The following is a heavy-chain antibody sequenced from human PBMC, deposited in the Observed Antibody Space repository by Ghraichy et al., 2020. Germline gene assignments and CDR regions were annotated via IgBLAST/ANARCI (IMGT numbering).Heavy chain of an antibody. V-gene: IGHV3-23*01. CDR2: ISVGGDIT. J-gene: IGHJ6*02. Sequence: GGSLRLSLCNPRSADHNSEVQSGRQASGKGLEWISAISVGGDITFYADSVKGRFTISRDNSKNTVYLQMNTLRAEDTAVYYCATRGHSGYHYAYYGMDVWGQGTTVTVSS. CDR3: ATRGHSGYHYAYYGMDV. D-gene: IGHD5-12*01. CDR1: RSADHNSE.